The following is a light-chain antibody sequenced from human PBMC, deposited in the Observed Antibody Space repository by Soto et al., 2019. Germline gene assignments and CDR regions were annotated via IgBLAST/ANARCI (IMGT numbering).Light chain of an antibody. V-gene: IGKV3-20*01. CDR3: EQYDSRSPWT. J-gene: IGKJ1*01. Sequence: ETVLTQSPGTLYLSPGERATLSCRANETVNNNFLAWYGQKPGQAPRLLIHGPSRRASGIPDRFSGSGSGTDFTLTISRLEPEDFAVYYCEQYDSRSPWTFGQGTKIEIK. CDR1: ETVNNNF. CDR2: GPS.